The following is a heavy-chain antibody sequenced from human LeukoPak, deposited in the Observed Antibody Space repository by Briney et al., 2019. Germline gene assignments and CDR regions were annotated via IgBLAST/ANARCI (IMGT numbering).Heavy chain of an antibody. CDR3: ARVGPYCSGGSCWYYY. D-gene: IGHD2-15*01. V-gene: IGHV1-46*01. CDR1: GYTFTIYY. Sequence: GASVTVSFTASGYTFTIYYMHWVRQAPGQGLEWMGIINPSGGSTSYARNFQGRVTMTRDTSTTTVYMELSSLRSEDTAVYYCARVGPYCSGGSCWYYYWGQGTLVTVSS. J-gene: IGHJ4*02. CDR2: INPSGGST.